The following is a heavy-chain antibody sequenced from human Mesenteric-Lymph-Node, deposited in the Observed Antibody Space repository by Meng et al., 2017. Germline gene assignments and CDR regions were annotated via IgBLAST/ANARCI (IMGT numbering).Heavy chain of an antibody. D-gene: IGHD2-2*01. CDR3: ARPDCSSTSCYEMDAFDI. CDR2: ISGSGTST. J-gene: IGHJ3*02. V-gene: IGHV3-23*01. CDR1: GFAFSSYA. Sequence: GESLKISCVVSGFAFSSYAITWVRQAPGKGLEWVSVISGSGTSTYYADSVKGRFTFSRDNSKNTLYLQMNSLRAEDTAVYYCARPDCSSTSCYEMDAFDIWGQGTMVTVSS.